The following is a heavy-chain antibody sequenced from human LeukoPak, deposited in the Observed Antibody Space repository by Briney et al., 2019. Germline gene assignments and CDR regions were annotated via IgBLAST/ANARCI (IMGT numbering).Heavy chain of an antibody. CDR3: VRRHYQLGFAP. CDR2: IYWDDDK. D-gene: IGHD1-1*01. V-gene: IGHV2-5*02. Sequence: ESGPTLVNPAQTLTLTCTFSGFSLSTSGVGVGWIRQPPGKALKWLALIYWDDDKRYSPSLKNRLTITKDTSKNQVVLTMTNMDPVDTATYYCVRRHYQLGFAPWGQGTLVTVSS. J-gene: IGHJ5*02. CDR1: GFSLSTSGVG.